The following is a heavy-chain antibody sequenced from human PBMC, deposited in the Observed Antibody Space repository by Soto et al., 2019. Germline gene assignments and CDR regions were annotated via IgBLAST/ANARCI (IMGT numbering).Heavy chain of an antibody. CDR3: ARDKGNWNYPNRRENWFDP. V-gene: IGHV4-31*03. J-gene: IGHJ5*02. D-gene: IGHD1-7*01. CDR2: IYYSGGT. Sequence: SEPLSLTCTVSGGSTSSGGYYWSWIRQHPGKGLEWIGYIYYSGGTYYNPSLKSRVTISVDTSKNQFSLKLSSVTAADTAVYYCARDKGNWNYPNRRENWFDPWGQGTLVTVSS. CDR1: GGSTSSGGYY.